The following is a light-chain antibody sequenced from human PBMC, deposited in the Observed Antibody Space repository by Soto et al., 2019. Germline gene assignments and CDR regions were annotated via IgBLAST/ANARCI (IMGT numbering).Light chain of an antibody. J-gene: IGKJ1*01. V-gene: IGKV1-6*01. CDR1: QGIRND. CDR2: AAS. Sequence: AIQMTQSPSSLSASVGDRVTITCRASQGIRNDLGWYKQKPGKAPKLLIYAASSLQSGVPSRFSGSGSGTDFTLTISSLQPEDFATYYGLQDYNYPWTFGQGTKVEIK. CDR3: LQDYNYPWT.